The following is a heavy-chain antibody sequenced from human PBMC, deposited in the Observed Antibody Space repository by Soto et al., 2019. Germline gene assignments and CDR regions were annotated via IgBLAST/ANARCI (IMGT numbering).Heavy chain of an antibody. Sequence: HVQLVESGGGVVQPGRSLRLSWVASGFKFRNYGMHWVRQAPGKGPEWVAVIWYDGSNKKYVDSVKGRFTISRDNSKNTRYLQMSSLRSEDTAVYYCATNSGGDHAYAFDVWGQGTMVIVSS. J-gene: IGHJ3*01. V-gene: IGHV3-33*01. CDR1: GFKFRNYG. D-gene: IGHD1-26*01. CDR3: ATNSGGDHAYAFDV. CDR2: IWYDGSNK.